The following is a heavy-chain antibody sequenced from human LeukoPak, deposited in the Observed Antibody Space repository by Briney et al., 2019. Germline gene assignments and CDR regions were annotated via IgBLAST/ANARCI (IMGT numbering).Heavy chain of an antibody. CDR3: AREESGGYFDY. J-gene: IGHJ4*02. V-gene: IGHV1-46*01. CDR2: INPSGSNT. CDR1: GFTFTNYY. Sequence: VASVTVSCKASGFTFTNYYMHWVRQAPGRGLEWMGLINPSGSNTNYAQKFRGRVTMTRDTSATTVYMELSSLRSEDTAVYYCAREESGGYFDYGGQGTLVTVSS. D-gene: IGHD2-8*02.